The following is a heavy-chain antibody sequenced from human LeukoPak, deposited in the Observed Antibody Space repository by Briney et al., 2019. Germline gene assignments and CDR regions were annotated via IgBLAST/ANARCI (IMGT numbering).Heavy chain of an antibody. CDR3: AHEVDTAMVT. V-gene: IGHV4-59*08. CDR1: GGSISSYY. CDR2: IYYSGST. Sequence: PSETLSLTCTVSGGSISSYYWSWIRQPPGKGLEWIGYIYYSGSTNYNPSLKSRVTISVDTSKNQFSLKLSSVTAADTAVYYCAHEVDTAMVTWGQGTLVTVSP. D-gene: IGHD5-18*01. J-gene: IGHJ4*02.